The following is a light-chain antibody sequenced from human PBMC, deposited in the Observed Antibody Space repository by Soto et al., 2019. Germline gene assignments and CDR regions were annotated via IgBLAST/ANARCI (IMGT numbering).Light chain of an antibody. CDR3: QQYENLPT. V-gene: IGKV1-33*01. CDR1: QSISSY. CDR2: DAS. Sequence: DIQMTQSPSSLSASVGDRVTIPCRASQSISSYLNWYQQKPGRAPKLLIYDASNLEAGVPSRFRGSGSGTDFTFTISRLQPEDIATYYCQQYENLPTFGQGTRLANK. J-gene: IGKJ5*01.